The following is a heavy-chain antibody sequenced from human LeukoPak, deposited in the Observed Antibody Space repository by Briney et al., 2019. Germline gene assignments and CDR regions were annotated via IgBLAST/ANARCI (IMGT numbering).Heavy chain of an antibody. Sequence: GGSLRLSCAASGFTFSSYAMSWVRQAPGKGLEWVSAISGSGGSTYYADSVKGRFTISRDNSKNTLYLQMDSLRAEDTAVYYCATTTMIVVVTMPPDYWGQGTLVTVSS. CDR1: GFTFSSYA. J-gene: IGHJ4*02. CDR3: ATTTMIVVVTMPPDY. V-gene: IGHV3-23*01. D-gene: IGHD3-22*01. CDR2: ISGSGGST.